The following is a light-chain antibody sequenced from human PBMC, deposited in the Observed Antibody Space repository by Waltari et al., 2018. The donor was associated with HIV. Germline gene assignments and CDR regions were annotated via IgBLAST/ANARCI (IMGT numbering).Light chain of an antibody. CDR2: EVT. V-gene: IGLV2-8*01. J-gene: IGLJ3*02. CDR1: RSDIGAYDF. Sequence: QSALTQPPSASGSLGPSVTISCTGSRSDIGAYDFVPWFQQHPHSAPKLLLYEVTRRPSTVSDRFSGSRSGNTAFLTVAGLQPDDEATYFCSSYGDSLRVLFGGGTNVTVL. CDR3: SSYGDSLRVL.